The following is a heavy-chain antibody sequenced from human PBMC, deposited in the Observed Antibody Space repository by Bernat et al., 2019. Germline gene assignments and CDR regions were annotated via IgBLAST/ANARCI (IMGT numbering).Heavy chain of an antibody. CDR3: ARTLAVAGNWIFDY. V-gene: IGHV4-39*01. CDR1: GGSISSSSYY. CDR2: IYYSGST. D-gene: IGHD6-19*01. J-gene: IGHJ4*02. Sequence: QLQLQESGPGLVKPSETLSLTCTVSGGSISSSSYYWGWIRQPPGKGLEWIGSIYYSGSTYYNPSLKSRVTISVDTSKNQFSLKLSSVTAADTAVYYCARTLAVAGNWIFDYWGQGTLVTVSS.